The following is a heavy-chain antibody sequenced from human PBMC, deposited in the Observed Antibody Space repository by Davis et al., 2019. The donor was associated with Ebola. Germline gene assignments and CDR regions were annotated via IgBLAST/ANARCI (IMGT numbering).Heavy chain of an antibody. CDR3: ARGESFDY. CDR1: GFTFSSYS. CDR2: ISYDGSNK. Sequence: PGGSLRLSCAASGFTFSSYSMNWVRQAPGKGLEWVAVISYDGSNKYYADSVKGRFTISRDNSKNTLYLQMNSLRAEDTAVYYCARGESFDYWGQGTLVTVSS. J-gene: IGHJ4*02. V-gene: IGHV3-30*03.